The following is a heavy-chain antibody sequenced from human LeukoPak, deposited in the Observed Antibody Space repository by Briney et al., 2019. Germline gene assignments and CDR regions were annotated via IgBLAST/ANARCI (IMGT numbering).Heavy chain of an antibody. D-gene: IGHD3-9*01. CDR1: GFIFSSYE. Sequence: GGSLRLSCAASGFIFSSYEMNWVRQAPGEGLEWLSYISSSGRITYYADSVKGRFTSSRDKAKNSLYLQMNSLRAEDTAVYYCARDQEIYYDILTGRHYFDYWGQGALVTVSS. CDR2: ISSSGRIT. V-gene: IGHV3-48*03. CDR3: ARDQEIYYDILTGRHYFDY. J-gene: IGHJ4*02.